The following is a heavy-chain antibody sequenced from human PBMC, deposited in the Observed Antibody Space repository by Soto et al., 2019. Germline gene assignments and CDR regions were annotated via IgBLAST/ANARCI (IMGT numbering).Heavy chain of an antibody. V-gene: IGHV3-11*01. D-gene: IGHD6-19*01. Sequence: PGGSLRLSCGASGFTFSNYYMSWIRQAPGKGLEWVSYISSTGRTIYYADSVKGRFTVSRDNAQNSLSLKLNSLRVEDTAVYYCARKYRSGWEFDYWGQGTQVTVS. CDR2: ISSTGRTI. CDR1: GFTFSNYY. CDR3: ARKYRSGWEFDY. J-gene: IGHJ4*02.